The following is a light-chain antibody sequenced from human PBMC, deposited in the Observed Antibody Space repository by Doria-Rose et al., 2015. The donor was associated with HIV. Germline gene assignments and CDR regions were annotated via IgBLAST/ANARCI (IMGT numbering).Light chain of an antibody. CDR1: SSNIGAGFD. CDR3: QSYDSRLSVYV. J-gene: IGLJ1*01. CDR2: GNT. V-gene: IGLV1-40*01. Sequence: QSVLTQPPSVSGAPGQRVAISCTGSSSNIGAGFDVNWYQQFPGTAPKLLIHGNTNRPSAVPDRFSGSKSGTPAPLAISGLRAEDEADYYCQSYDSRLSVYVFGTGTKVTVL.